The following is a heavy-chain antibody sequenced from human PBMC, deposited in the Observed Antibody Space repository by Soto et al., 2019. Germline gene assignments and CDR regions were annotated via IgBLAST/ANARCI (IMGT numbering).Heavy chain of an antibody. CDR3: ARAGTGDLGDY. CDR2: ISYDGSNK. Sequence: GGSLRLSCAASGFTFSSYAMHWVRQAPGKGLEWVAVISYDGSNKYYADSVKGRFTISRDNSKNTLYLQMNSLRAEDTAVYYCARAGTGDLGDYWGQGTLVTVSS. J-gene: IGHJ4*02. V-gene: IGHV3-30-3*01. D-gene: IGHD7-27*01. CDR1: GFTFSSYA.